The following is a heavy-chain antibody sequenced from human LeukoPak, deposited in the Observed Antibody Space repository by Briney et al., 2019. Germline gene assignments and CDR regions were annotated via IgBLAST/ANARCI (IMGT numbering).Heavy chain of an antibody. J-gene: IGHJ4*02. CDR1: GFSFGIYG. CDR3: AKDPTHYRVWDYYETIGLSY. D-gene: IGHD3-22*01. V-gene: IGHV3-30*18. Sequence: AGSLRLSCTVSGFSFGIYGMHCGSQPPGEGLEWGAVISYDGSNTYYADSVKGRFTISRDNSKNTLYLQMNSLRAEDTAVYYCAKDPTHYRVWDYYETIGLSYWGQGTLVTVSS. CDR2: ISYDGSNT.